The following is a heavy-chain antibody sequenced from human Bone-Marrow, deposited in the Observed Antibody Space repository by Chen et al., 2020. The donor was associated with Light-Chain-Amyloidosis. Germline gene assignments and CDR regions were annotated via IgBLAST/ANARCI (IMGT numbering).Heavy chain of an antibody. CDR3: SIRIAVPGANEET. D-gene: IGHD6-19*01. J-gene: IGHJ5*02. V-gene: IGHV4-39*02. Sequence: QLQLQESGPGLVKPSETLSLTCTVSDGSINSGDYYWGWLRQSPGKGLDWIGSIYYSGAAFYNPSLRSGVTISLDTSKNLLSLRLTSVTAADTAVYYCSIRIAVPGANEETWGQGTLVTVSS. CDR1: DGSINSGDYY. CDR2: IYYSGAA.